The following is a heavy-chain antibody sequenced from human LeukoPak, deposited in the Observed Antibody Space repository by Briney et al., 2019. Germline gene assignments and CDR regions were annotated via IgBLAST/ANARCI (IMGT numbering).Heavy chain of an antibody. CDR3: ARDRGTTSSAGYYFDT. D-gene: IGHD6-6*01. V-gene: IGHV3-33*01. Sequence: PGGSLRLSCAASGFTFSIFGMHWVRQAPGKGLEWVAIIWYDGSNKYYGDSVKGRFTVFRDNSKNTLHLQVNSLRAEDTAVYYCARDRGTTSSAGYYFDTWGQGALVTVSS. J-gene: IGHJ4*02. CDR1: GFTFSIFG. CDR2: IWYDGSNK.